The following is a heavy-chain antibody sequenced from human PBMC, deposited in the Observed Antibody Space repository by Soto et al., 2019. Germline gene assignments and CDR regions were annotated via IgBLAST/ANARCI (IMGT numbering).Heavy chain of an antibody. Sequence: QVQLQESGPGLVKPSETLSLTCTVSGGSISSYYWSWIRQPAGKGLEWIGRIYTSGSTNYNPSLKSRVTMSVDKSKNQFSLKLRSVTAADTAVYYCARSQTRGYYYRWFDPWGQGTLVTVSS. CDR3: ARSQTRGYYYRWFDP. V-gene: IGHV4-4*07. CDR1: GGSISSYY. CDR2: IYTSGST. J-gene: IGHJ5*02. D-gene: IGHD3-22*01.